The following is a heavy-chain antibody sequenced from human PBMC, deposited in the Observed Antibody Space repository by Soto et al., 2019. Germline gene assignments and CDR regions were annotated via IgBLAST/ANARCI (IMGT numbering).Heavy chain of an antibody. CDR2: ISGSGRNT. D-gene: IGHD2-8*01. CDR3: AKNGLSNSSSAIDS. Sequence: EVQVLESGGGLAQPGGSLRLSCATSGFTFSSNGMSWVRQAPGKGLDWVSGISGSGRNTYYADSVKGRFTISRDNSKNTLFLQMNSLRAEDTAVYYCAKNGLSNSSSAIDSWGQGTLVTVSS. CDR1: GFTFSSNG. V-gene: IGHV3-23*01. J-gene: IGHJ4*02.